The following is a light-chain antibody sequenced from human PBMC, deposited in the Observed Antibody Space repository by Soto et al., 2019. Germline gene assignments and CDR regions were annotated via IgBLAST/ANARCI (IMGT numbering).Light chain of an antibody. J-gene: IGKJ1*01. CDR2: KAS. Sequence: DIQMTQSPSTLSASVGDRVTITCRASQSISVWLAWYQQKAGKAPNLLIYKASRLESGVPSRFSGSGSETEFTLTISSLQAEDVAVYYCQQYYSTPWTFGQGTKVEIK. V-gene: IGKV1-5*03. CDR3: QQYYSTPWT. CDR1: QSISVW.